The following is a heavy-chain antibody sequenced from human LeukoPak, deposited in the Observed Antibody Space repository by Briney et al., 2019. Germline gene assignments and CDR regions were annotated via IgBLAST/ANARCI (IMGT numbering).Heavy chain of an antibody. CDR2: FSATDGSA. J-gene: IGHJ3*01. CDR1: GFTFSSYA. D-gene: IGHD6-13*01. CDR3: ARAKIAAAGTGAFDV. Sequence: GGSLRLSCAASGFTFSSYAMTWVRQAPGKGLEWVSAFSATDGSARYAESVEGRFTISRDNSKNTLFLQMNSLGAEDTAVYYCARAKIAAAGTGAFDVWGQGTLVTVSS. V-gene: IGHV3-23*01.